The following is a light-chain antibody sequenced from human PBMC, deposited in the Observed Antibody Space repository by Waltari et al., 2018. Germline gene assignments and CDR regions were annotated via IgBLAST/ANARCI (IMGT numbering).Light chain of an antibody. CDR3: QKNDNWPHS. Sequence: EIVLTQSPATLPLSPGERAVLSCRASQSVSVSLAWYQQKPGQAPRLLIYGASSRATGIPDRFSGSGSGTEFTLIISSLEPEDGAVYYCQKNDNWPHSFGQGTKVEIK. J-gene: IGKJ2*03. V-gene: IGKV3D-15*01. CDR1: QSVSVS. CDR2: GAS.